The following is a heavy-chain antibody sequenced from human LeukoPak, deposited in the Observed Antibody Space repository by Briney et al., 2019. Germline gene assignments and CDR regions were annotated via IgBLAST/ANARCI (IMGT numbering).Heavy chain of an antibody. D-gene: IGHD6-13*01. CDR2: ISGSGGST. J-gene: IGHJ4*02. Sequence: PGGSLRLSCAASGFTFSSYAMSWVRQAPGKGLEWVSAISGSGGSTYYADSVKGRFTISRDNSKNTLYLQMNSLRAEDTAVYYCAKDASSSWVPLQYYFDYWGQGTLVTVSS. V-gene: IGHV3-23*01. CDR1: GFTFSSYA. CDR3: AKDASSSWVPLQYYFDY.